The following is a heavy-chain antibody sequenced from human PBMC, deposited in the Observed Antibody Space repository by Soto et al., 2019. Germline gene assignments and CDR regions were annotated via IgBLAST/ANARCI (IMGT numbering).Heavy chain of an antibody. J-gene: IGHJ5*02. V-gene: IGHV1-69*08. D-gene: IGHD2-21*02. CDR3: ARDRYIVVVTAIPDWCDP. CDR2: IIPILGIA. Sequence: QVQLVQSGAEVKKPGSSVKVSCKASGGTFSSYTISWVRQAPGQGLEWMGRIIPILGIANYAQKFQGRVTITADXXTXTXXMELSSLRSEDTAVYYCARDRYIVVVTAIPDWCDPWGQGTLVTVSS. CDR1: GGTFSSYT.